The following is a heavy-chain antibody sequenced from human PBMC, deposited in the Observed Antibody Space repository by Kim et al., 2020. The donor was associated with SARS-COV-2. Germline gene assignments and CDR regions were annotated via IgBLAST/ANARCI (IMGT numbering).Heavy chain of an antibody. V-gene: IGHV3-30-3*01. CDR2: ISYDGSNK. D-gene: IGHD5-12*01. CDR3: ARGYSGYGYFDY. J-gene: IGHJ4*02. CDR1: GFTFSSYA. Sequence: GGSLRLSCAASGFTFSSYAMHWVRQAPGKGLEWVAVISYDGSNKYYADSVQGRFTISRDNSKNTLYLQMHSLRAEDTAVYYCARGYSGYGYFDYWGQGT.